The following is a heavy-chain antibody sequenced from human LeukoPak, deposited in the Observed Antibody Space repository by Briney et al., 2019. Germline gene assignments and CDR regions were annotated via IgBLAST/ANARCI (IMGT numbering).Heavy chain of an antibody. Sequence: GGSLRLSCAASGFTFSNYWMSWVRQAPGKGLEWVASIKQDGSEKSYVDSVKGRFTISRDNAKNSLYLQMNSLRAEDTAVYYCATSEDVSSVYRSLNYWGQGTLVTVSS. D-gene: IGHD3-22*01. CDR1: GFTFSNYW. CDR2: IKQDGSEK. CDR3: ATSEDVSSVYRSLNY. J-gene: IGHJ4*02. V-gene: IGHV3-7*01.